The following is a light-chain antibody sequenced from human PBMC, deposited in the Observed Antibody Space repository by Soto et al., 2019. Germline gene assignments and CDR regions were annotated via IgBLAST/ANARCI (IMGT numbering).Light chain of an antibody. CDR3: QQYGSSVRT. CDR2: GAT. CDR1: QSVNSGS. Sequence: DIALTQSPGTLSLSPGDRATLSCRASQSVNSGSLAWYQQRPGQAPRLLICGATIRATGIPDKFSGSGSGTDFTLTISRLEAEDFAVYYCQQYGSSVRTFGQGTKVEIK. J-gene: IGKJ1*01. V-gene: IGKV3-20*01.